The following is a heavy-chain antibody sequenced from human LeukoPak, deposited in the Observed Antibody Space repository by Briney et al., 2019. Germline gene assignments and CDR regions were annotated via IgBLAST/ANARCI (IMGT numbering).Heavy chain of an antibody. V-gene: IGHV3-30*18. CDR1: GFTFSSYG. D-gene: IGHD3-16*01. CDR2: ISYDGSNK. Sequence: GGSLRLSCAASGFTFSSYGMHRVRQAPGKGLEWVAVISYDGSNKYYADSVKGRFTISRDNSKNTLYLQMNSLRAEDTAVYYCANLMITFGGVIGAPKVDYWGQGTLVTVSS. CDR3: ANLMITFGGVIGAPKVDY. J-gene: IGHJ4*02.